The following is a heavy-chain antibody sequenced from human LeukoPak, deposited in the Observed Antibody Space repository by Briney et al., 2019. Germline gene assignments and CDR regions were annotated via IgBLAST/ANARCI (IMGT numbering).Heavy chain of an antibody. D-gene: IGHD6-13*01. Sequence: GGSLRLSCAASGFAFRTCTMNWVRQAPGKGLEWVSFISSTGDNIYYADSAKGRFTISRDNAKNSLYLQMNSLREEDTAVYYCGGEFSSSPASMDVWGQGATVTVSS. CDR3: GGEFSSSPASMDV. CDR2: ISSTGDNI. V-gene: IGHV3-21*06. J-gene: IGHJ6*02. CDR1: GFAFRTCT.